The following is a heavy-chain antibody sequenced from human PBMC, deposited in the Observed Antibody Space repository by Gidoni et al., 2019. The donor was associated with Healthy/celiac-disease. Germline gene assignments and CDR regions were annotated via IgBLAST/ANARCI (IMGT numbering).Heavy chain of an antibody. J-gene: IGHJ4*02. CDR2: ISGRGGSP. V-gene: IGHV3-23*01. Sequence: EVQLLESGGGLVQPGGSLRLCCAAFGFHFSCYAMSGVRQAPGKGMEGVSAISGRGGSPYYADSVKGRFTISRDNSKNTLYLQMNSLRAEDTAVYYCAKDLGMVYYFDYWGQGTLVTVSS. D-gene: IGHD3-10*01. CDR3: AKDLGMVYYFDY. CDR1: GFHFSCYA.